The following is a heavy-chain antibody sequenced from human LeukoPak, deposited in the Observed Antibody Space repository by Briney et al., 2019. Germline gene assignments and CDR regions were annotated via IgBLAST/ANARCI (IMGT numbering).Heavy chain of an antibody. V-gene: IGHV4-59*11. D-gene: IGHD6-13*01. J-gene: IGHJ4*02. CDR3: ARAPEAAAGYYFDY. CDR1: GGSISSHY. CDR2: IYYSGST. Sequence: SETLSLTCTVSGGSISSHYWSWIRQPPGKGLEWIGYIYYSGSTNYNPSLKSRVTISVDTSKNQFSLKLSPVTAADTAVYYCARAPEAAAGYYFDYWGQGTLVTVSS.